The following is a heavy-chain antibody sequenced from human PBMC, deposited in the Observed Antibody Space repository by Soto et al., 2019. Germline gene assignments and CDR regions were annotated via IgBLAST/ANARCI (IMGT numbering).Heavy chain of an antibody. Sequence: PGGSVRLSCAASGFAFSSYWMSWVRQAPGKGLEWVANIKQDGSEKYYVDSVKGRFTISRDNAKNSLYLQMNSLRAEDTAVYYCARAPRRYNWNYVDYFDYWGQGTLVTVSS. D-gene: IGHD1-7*01. CDR1: GFAFSSYW. CDR2: IKQDGSEK. V-gene: IGHV3-7*01. CDR3: ARAPRRYNWNYVDYFDY. J-gene: IGHJ4*02.